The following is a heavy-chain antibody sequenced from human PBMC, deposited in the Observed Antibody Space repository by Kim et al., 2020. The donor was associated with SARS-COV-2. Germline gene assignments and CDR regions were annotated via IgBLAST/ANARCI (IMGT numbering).Heavy chain of an antibody. CDR1: GFTFSSYG. V-gene: IGHV3-33*06. D-gene: IGHD3-10*01. CDR2: IWYDGSNK. CDR3: AKDGIYYYGSGSTAKSYYYGMDV. Sequence: GGSLRLSCAASGFTFSSYGMHWVRQAPGKGLEWVAVIWYDGSNKYYADSVKGRFTISRDNSKNTLYLQMNSLRAEDTAVYYCAKDGIYYYGSGSTAKSYYYGMDVWGQGTTVTVSS. J-gene: IGHJ6*02.